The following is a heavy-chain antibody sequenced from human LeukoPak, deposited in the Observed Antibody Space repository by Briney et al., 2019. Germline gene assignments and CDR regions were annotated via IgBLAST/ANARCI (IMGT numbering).Heavy chain of an antibody. V-gene: IGHV4-39*01. J-gene: IGHJ4*02. D-gene: IGHD2-15*01. CDR1: GGYISSSSNY. Sequence: SETLSLTCTVSGGYISSSSNYWGWVRQPPGKGLEWIGSIYYSGSTYYNPSLKSRVTISVNTSKNQFSLKLSSVTAAETAVYYCARVYCSGDNCYSFDYWGQGTLVTVSS. CDR2: IYYSGST. CDR3: ARVYCSGDNCYSFDY.